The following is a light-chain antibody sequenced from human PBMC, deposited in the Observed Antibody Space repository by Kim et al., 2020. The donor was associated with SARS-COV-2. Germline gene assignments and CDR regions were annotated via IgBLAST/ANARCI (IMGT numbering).Light chain of an antibody. CDR3: QQCYTVPWT. CDR1: HTINSNY. J-gene: IGKJ1*01. Sequence: SPGERATLSSRASHTINSNYLAWYQQKPGQAPRLLFHGATSRATGIPDRFIGSGSGTDFTLTISSLETEDFAVYYCQQCYTVPWTFGQGTKVEIK. V-gene: IGKV3-20*01. CDR2: GAT.